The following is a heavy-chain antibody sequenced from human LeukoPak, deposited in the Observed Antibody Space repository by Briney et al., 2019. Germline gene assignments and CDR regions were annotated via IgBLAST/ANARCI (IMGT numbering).Heavy chain of an antibody. CDR2: ISSGSEK. CDR1: GFTFSIFP. V-gene: IGHV3-30*04. J-gene: IGHJ4*02. CDR3: ARDLELSAVYYFDS. Sequence: GRSLRLSCEASGFTFSIFPMHWVRQAPGKGLEWVALISSGSEKYYADSVKGRFTISRDNSKNMPYLQMNSLRADDTAVYNCARDLELSAVYYFDSWGQGTLVIVSS. D-gene: IGHD3-3*01.